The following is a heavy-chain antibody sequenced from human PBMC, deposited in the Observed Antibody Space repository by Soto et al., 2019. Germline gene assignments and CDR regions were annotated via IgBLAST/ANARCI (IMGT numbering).Heavy chain of an antibody. CDR3: ARPLFAYGSGSYYPFDY. CDR1: GFTFSSYG. D-gene: IGHD3-10*01. CDR2: IWYDGSNK. J-gene: IGHJ4*02. V-gene: IGHV3-33*01. Sequence: GGSLRLSCAASGFTFSSYGMHWVRQAPGKGLEWVAVIWYDGSNKYYADSVKGRFTISRDNSKNTLYLQMNSLRAEDTAVYYCARPLFAYGSGSYYPFDYWGQGTLVTVSS.